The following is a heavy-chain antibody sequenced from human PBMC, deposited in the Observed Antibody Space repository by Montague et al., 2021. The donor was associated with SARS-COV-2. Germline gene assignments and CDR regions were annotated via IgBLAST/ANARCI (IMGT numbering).Heavy chain of an antibody. CDR3: ARLVWFGELSSENWFDP. V-gene: IGHV4-39*01. D-gene: IGHD3-10*01. CDR2: ICYSGST. J-gene: IGHJ5*02. Sequence: SETPSLTCTVSGGSISSSSNYWGWIRQPPGKGLEWIGSICYSGSTYYNSPLKSRVTISVDTSKNQFSLKLNSVTAADTAVYYCARLVWFGELSSENWFDPWGQGTLVTVSS. CDR1: GGSISSSSNY.